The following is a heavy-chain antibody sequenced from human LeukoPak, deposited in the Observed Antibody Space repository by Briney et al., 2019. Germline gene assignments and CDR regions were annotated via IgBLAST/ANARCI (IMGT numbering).Heavy chain of an antibody. Sequence: ASVKVSCKVSGYTLTELSMHWVRQAPGKGLGWMGGFDPEDGEAIYPQKFQGRVTMTEDTSTDTAYMELSSLRSEDTAVYYCATSSNNYDAAFDIWGQGTMVTVSS. D-gene: IGHD3-22*01. CDR1: GYTLTELS. CDR2: FDPEDGEA. J-gene: IGHJ3*02. CDR3: ATSSNNYDAAFDI. V-gene: IGHV1-24*01.